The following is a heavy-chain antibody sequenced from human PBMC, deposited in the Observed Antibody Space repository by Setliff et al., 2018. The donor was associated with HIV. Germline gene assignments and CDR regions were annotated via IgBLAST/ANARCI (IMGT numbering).Heavy chain of an antibody. J-gene: IGHJ5*02. D-gene: IGHD2-2*01. Sequence: ASVKVSCKASGGTFSNYGMSWVRQAPGQGLEWMGGIIPISGTANYAQKFQGRVTITTDESTSTAYMELSGLRSEDTAVYYCAGDFGGYCSSMSCPGLFDPWGQGTLVTVSS. CDR3: AGDFGGYCSSMSCPGLFDP. V-gene: IGHV1-69*05. CDR2: IIPISGTA. CDR1: GGTFSNYG.